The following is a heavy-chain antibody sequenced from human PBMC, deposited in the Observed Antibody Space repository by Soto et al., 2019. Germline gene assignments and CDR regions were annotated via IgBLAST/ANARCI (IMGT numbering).Heavy chain of an antibody. CDR2: IWYDGTEK. CDR1: GFNFNNYP. J-gene: IGHJ1*01. D-gene: IGHD2-2*02. Sequence: SGGGVVQPGRSLELSCEASGFNFNNYPMHWVRQAPGKGLEWVAVIWYDGTEKFYADSLKGRFTISRDNSKNTLFLQMNSLRAEDTAVYYCAGNTPLFNWGQGTLVTVSS. CDR3: AGNTPLFN. V-gene: IGHV3-33*01.